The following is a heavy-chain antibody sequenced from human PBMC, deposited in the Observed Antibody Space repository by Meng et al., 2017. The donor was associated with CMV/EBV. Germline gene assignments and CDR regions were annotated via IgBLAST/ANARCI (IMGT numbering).Heavy chain of an antibody. J-gene: IGHJ6*02. CDR3: ARDRRGSYSYYYGMDV. Sequence: SVKVSCKASGGTFSSYAISWARQAPGQGLEWMGGIIPIFGTANYAQKFQGRVTITTDESTSTAYMELSSLRSEDTAVYYCARDRRGSYSYYYGMDVWGQGTTVTVSS. D-gene: IGHD1-26*01. CDR1: GGTFSSYA. CDR2: IIPIFGTA. V-gene: IGHV1-69*05.